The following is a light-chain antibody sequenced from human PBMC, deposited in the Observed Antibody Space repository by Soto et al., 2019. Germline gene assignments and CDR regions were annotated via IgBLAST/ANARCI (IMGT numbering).Light chain of an antibody. V-gene: IGLV2-14*01. CDR2: EVT. CDR1: SGDIGSYNR. CDR3: SSYTNINTRACV. Sequence: SALTQPASVSGSPGQSITISCTGTSGDIGSYNRVSWYQQHPGKAPKLISYEVTDRPSGVSNRFSGSKSGNTASLTISGLQAEDEAEYYCSSYTNINTRACVFGTGTKVTLL. J-gene: IGLJ1*01.